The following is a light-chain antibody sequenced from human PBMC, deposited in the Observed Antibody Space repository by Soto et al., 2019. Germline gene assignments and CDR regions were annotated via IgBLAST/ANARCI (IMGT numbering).Light chain of an antibody. CDR3: LQDYNYPHT. Sequence: IQMTQSPSALSASVGDRVTITCRASQGIRDDLGWYQQKPGEAPKALIYGASNLQSGVPSRFSASGSGTDFTLTISSLQPEDFATYYCLQDYNYPHTFGQGTKVEIK. CDR1: QGIRDD. J-gene: IGKJ2*01. V-gene: IGKV1-6*01. CDR2: GAS.